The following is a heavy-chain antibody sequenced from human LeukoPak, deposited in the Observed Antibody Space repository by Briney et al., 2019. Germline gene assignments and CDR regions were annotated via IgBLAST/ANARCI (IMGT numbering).Heavy chain of an antibody. CDR3: ARGGAHYDILTGYSYYFDY. J-gene: IGHJ4*02. Sequence: SETLSLTCAVYGGSFSGYYWSWIRQPPGKGLEWIGEINHSGSTNYNPSLKSRVTISVDTSKNQFSLKLSSVTAADTAVYYCARGGAHYDILTGYSYYFDYWGQGTLVTVSS. CDR1: GGSFSGYY. V-gene: IGHV4-34*01. D-gene: IGHD3-9*01. CDR2: INHSGST.